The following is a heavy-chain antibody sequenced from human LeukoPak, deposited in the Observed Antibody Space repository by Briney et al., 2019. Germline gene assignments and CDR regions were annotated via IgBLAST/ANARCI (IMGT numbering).Heavy chain of an antibody. CDR1: GFSLSTSGGG. D-gene: IGHD4-17*01. J-gene: IGHJ4*02. V-gene: IGHV2-5*02. Sequence: GPALVNRIQTLTLTCTFSGFSLSTSGGGVGWIRQPPGKALEWLPPIYWDDDKRYSPSLKSRLTITKDTSKNQVVLTMTNMDPVDTATYYCAHRRGPPGDYGNSLFDYWGQGTLVTVSS. CDR3: AHRRGPPGDYGNSLFDY. CDR2: IYWDDDK.